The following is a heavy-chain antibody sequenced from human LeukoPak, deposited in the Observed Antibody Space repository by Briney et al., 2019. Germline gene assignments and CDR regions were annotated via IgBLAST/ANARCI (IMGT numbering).Heavy chain of an antibody. CDR2: IIPVLRTT. D-gene: IGHD5-18*01. CDR1: GGTFSSYA. CDR3: ASGRYSYGSPTFFDF. V-gene: IGHV1-69*13. Sequence: ASVKVSCKASGGTFSSYAISWVRQAPGHGLEWMGGIIPVLRTTKYAQGSQGRVTITADEFTSTAYMELSSLRSEDTAVYYCASGRYSYGSPTFFDFWGQGTLVTVSS. J-gene: IGHJ4*02.